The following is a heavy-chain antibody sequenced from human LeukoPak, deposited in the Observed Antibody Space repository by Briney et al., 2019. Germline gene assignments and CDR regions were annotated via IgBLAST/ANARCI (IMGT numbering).Heavy chain of an antibody. CDR2: IKSDGSNT. V-gene: IGHV3-74*01. CDR1: GFTFSSYW. J-gene: IGHJ2*01. CDR3: TRVGDYGGNWAWYFDL. Sequence: QPGGSLRLSCAASGFTFSSYWMHWVRQAPGKGLVWVSRIKSDGSNTNYADSVKGRFTISRDNAKNTLYLQMNSLGAEDTAVYYCTRVGDYGGNWAWYFDLWGRGTLVTVSS. D-gene: IGHD4-23*01.